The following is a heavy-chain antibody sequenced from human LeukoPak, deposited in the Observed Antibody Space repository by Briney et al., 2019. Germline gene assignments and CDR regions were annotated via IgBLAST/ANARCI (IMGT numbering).Heavy chain of an antibody. Sequence: GGSLRLSCAASGFTFDDYAMHWVRQAPGKGLEWVSLISWDGGSTYYADSVKGRFTISRDNSKNSLYLQMNSLRAEDTAVYYCARDLWGTTPAPIPWGQGTLVIVSS. D-gene: IGHD2-2*01. CDR1: GFTFDDYA. CDR2: ISWDGGST. J-gene: IGHJ5*02. V-gene: IGHV3-43D*03. CDR3: ARDLWGTTPAPIP.